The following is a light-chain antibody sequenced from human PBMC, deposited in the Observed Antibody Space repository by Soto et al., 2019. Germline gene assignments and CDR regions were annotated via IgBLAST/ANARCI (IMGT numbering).Light chain of an antibody. CDR1: QSVDGY. V-gene: IGKV3-11*01. CDR2: DAS. CDR3: QQRSNWPLT. Sequence: EIVLTHYPDTLSLSPGERASLSCRASQSVDGYLAWYQQKPGQPPRLLFYDASNRATDIPARFSGFGSGTDFTLTISALEPEDFAVYYCQQRSNWPLTFGGGTKVEMK. J-gene: IGKJ4*01.